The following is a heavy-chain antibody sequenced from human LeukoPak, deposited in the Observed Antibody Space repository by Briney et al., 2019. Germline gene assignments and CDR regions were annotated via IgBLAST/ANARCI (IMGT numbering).Heavy chain of an antibody. CDR2: IRYDGNIK. J-gene: IGHJ4*02. Sequence: AGGSLRLSCAASGFTFSTYGMHWVSQAPGKGLEWVGFIRYDGNIKYYGDSVKGRFTFSRDNSKNTLYLQMNSLRIADTGVYYCTRDWVPVAGGAGYWGQGTLVTVSS. CDR1: GFTFSTYG. CDR3: TRDWVPVAGGAGY. D-gene: IGHD6-19*01. V-gene: IGHV3-30*02.